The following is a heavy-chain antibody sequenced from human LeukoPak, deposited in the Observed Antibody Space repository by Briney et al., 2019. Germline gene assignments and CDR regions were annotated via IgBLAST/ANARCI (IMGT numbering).Heavy chain of an antibody. CDR1: GFTFSSYA. J-gene: IGHJ4*02. V-gene: IGHV3-23*01. D-gene: IGHD4-23*01. CDR2: ISGSGGST. CDR3: ARDHNGGNSAGY. Sequence: PGGSPRLSCAASGFTFSSYAMSWVRQAPGKGLEWVSAISGSGGSTYYADSVKGRFTISRDNAKNSLYLQMNSLRAEDTAVYYCARDHNGGNSAGYWGQGTLVTVSS.